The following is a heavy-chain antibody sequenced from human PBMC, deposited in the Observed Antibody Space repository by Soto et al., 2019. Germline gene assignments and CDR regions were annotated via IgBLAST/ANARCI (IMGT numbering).Heavy chain of an antibody. CDR2: VYYLVST. CDR3: ARDGYDGSGSPYPAY. D-gene: IGHD3-10*01. J-gene: IGHJ4*02. Sequence: PSETLSLTCTVSGGPMSEYFWSCIRQSRWKGLEWIGYVYYLVSTDYNPSLKSRVVISVDTSKRQFSLKLSSVTVADTAVYYCARDGYDGSGSPYPAYWGPGIQVTVSS. V-gene: IGHV4-59*01. CDR1: GGPMSEYF.